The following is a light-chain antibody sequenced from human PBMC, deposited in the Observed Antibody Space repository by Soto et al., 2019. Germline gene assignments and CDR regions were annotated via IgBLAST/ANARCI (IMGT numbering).Light chain of an antibody. Sequence: QSVLTQPASVSGSPGQSITISCTGTSSDFGGYNYVSWYQQYPGKAPRLIIYEVVQRPSGVPDRFSGSKSGNTASLTVSGLQAADEADYFCKSYAGSNTYVFGSGTKV. CDR2: EVV. CDR3: KSYAGSNTYV. CDR1: SSDFGGYNY. J-gene: IGLJ1*01. V-gene: IGLV2-8*01.